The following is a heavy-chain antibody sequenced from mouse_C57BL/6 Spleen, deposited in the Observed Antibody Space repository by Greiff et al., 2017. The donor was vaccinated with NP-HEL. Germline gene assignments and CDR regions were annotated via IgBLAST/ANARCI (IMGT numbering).Heavy chain of an antibody. Sequence: VQLKESGAELVRPGASVKLSCTASGFNIKDDYMHWVKQRPEQGLEWIGWIDPENGDTEYASKFQGKATITADKSSNTAYLQLSSLTSEDTAVYYCTTTAQAMAWFAYWGQGTLVTVSA. CDR3: TTTAQAMAWFAY. J-gene: IGHJ3*01. V-gene: IGHV14-4*01. CDR2: IDPENGDT. D-gene: IGHD3-2*02. CDR1: GFNIKDDY.